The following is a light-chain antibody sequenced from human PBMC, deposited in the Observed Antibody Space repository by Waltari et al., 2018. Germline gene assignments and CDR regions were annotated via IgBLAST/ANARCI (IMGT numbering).Light chain of an antibody. V-gene: IGLV3-9*01. CDR2: RDS. CDR1: HIGRKK. CDR3: QVWDSSVV. Sequence: SYELTQPLSVSVPLGPTARITCGGNHIGRKKVHWYQQKPGQAPVLVIYRDSNRPSGIPERFSGSNSGNTATLTISRAQAGDEADYYCQVWDSSVVFGGGTKLTVL. J-gene: IGLJ2*01.